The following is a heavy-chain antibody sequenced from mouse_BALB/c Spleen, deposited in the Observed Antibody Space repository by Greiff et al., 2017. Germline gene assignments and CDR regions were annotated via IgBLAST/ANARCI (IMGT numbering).Heavy chain of an antibody. D-gene: IGHD2-3*01. J-gene: IGHJ3*01. Sequence: VQLQQSGAELAKPGASVKMSCKASGYTFTSYWMHWVKQRPGQGLEWIGYINPSTGYTEYNQKFKDKATLTADKSSSTAYMQLSSLTSEDSAVYYCARRWLLRGFAYWGQGTLVTVSA. CDR1: GYTFTSYW. CDR2: INPSTGYT. CDR3: ARRWLLRGFAY. V-gene: IGHV1-7*01.